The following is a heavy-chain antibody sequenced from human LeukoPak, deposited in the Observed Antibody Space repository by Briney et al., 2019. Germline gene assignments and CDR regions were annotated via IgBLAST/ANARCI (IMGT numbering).Heavy chain of an antibody. CDR2: ISSSGSTI. J-gene: IGHJ4*02. Sequence: GGSLRLSCAASGFTFSSYAMSWVRQAPGKGLEGVSYISSSGSTIYYADSVKGRFTISRDNAKNSLYLQMNSLRAEDTAVYYCASSSPYSSGWYSQDYWGQGTLVTVSS. D-gene: IGHD6-19*01. CDR1: GFTFSSYA. V-gene: IGHV3-48*04. CDR3: ASSSPYSSGWYSQDY.